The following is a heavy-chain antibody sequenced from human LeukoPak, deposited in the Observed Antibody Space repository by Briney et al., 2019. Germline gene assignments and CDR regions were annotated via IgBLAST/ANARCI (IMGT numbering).Heavy chain of an antibody. Sequence: QPGGSLRLSCAASGFSFSSYAMTWARQAPVKGLEWVSAISGDGTRTYYADSVKGRFSISRDNAKNTLYLQMNSLRAEDTAVYYCGRDLGGRSGYWGQGTLVTVSS. V-gene: IGHV3-23*01. J-gene: IGHJ4*02. D-gene: IGHD1-26*01. CDR3: GRDLGGRSGY. CDR2: ISGDGTRT. CDR1: GFSFSSYA.